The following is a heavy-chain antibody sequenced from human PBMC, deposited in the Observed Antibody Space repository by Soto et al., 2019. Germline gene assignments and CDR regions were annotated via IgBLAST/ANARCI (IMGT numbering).Heavy chain of an antibody. Sequence: EVRLVESGGGLVQPGGSLRLSCAASGVTVGNNYMSWVRQAPGKGLEWVSVTYSGGDTRYADSVKGRFTMSRDSTKNTVYLQTASLGAEDTAVYVCARNVPVTALGYWGEGSLVTVSS. J-gene: IGHJ4*02. V-gene: IGHV3-66*01. CDR3: ARNVPVTALGY. D-gene: IGHD4-17*01. CDR2: TYSGGDT. CDR1: GVTVGNNY.